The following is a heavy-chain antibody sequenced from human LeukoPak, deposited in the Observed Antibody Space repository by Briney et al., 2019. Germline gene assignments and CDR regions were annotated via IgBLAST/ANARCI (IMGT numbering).Heavy chain of an antibody. CDR3: TTVGYSYGYDAFDI. Sequence: NPGGSLRLSCAASGFTFSSYGMSWVRQAPGKGLEWVGRIKSKTDGGTTDYAAPVKGRFTISRDDSKNTLYLQMNSLKTEDTAVYYCTTVGYSYGYDAFDIWGQGTMVTVSS. D-gene: IGHD5-18*01. CDR2: IKSKTDGGTT. CDR1: GFTFSSYG. J-gene: IGHJ3*02. V-gene: IGHV3-15*01.